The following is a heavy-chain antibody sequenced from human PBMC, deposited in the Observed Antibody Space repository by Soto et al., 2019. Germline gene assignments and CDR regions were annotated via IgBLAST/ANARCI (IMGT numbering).Heavy chain of an antibody. Sequence: GASVKVSCKGSGYTFSSYGISWVRKDTGQGLEWMGWISAYNGNTNYAQKLQGRVTMTTDTSTSTAYMGLRGLRSDDTAVYYCADERKGRSAALDIWGKGTMVTVSS. CDR1: GYTFSSYG. V-gene: IGHV1-18*01. J-gene: IGHJ3*02. CDR2: ISAYNGNT. CDR3: ADERKGRSAALDI.